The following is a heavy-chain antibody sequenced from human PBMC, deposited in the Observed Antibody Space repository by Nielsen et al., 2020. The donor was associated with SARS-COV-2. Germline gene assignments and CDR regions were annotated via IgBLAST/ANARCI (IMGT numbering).Heavy chain of an antibody. CDR1: GFTFDDYA. J-gene: IGHJ4*02. D-gene: IGHD6-13*01. V-gene: IGHV3-9*01. Sequence: GGSLRLSCAASGFTFDDYAIHWVRQAPGTGLEWVSGISWNSGSIGYADSVKGRFTISRDNAKNSLYLQMSSLRAEDTALYYCVPEAGRTDYWGQGTLVTVSS. CDR3: VPEAGRTDY. CDR2: ISWNSGSI.